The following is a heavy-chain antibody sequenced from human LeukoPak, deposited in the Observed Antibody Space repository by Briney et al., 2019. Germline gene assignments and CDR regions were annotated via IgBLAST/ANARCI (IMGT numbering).Heavy chain of an antibody. Sequence: ASVKVSCKGSGYTLTELSMHWVRQAPGKGLEWMGGFDPEDGETIYAQKFQGRGTMTEDTSTDTAYIELSSLRSEDTAVYYCATYTGNDGLDYWGQGTLVTVSS. V-gene: IGHV1-24*01. CDR3: ATYTGNDGLDY. D-gene: IGHD1-1*01. CDR2: FDPEDGET. J-gene: IGHJ4*02. CDR1: GYTLTELS.